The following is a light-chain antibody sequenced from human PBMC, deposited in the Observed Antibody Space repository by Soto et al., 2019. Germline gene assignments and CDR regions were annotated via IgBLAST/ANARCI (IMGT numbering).Light chain of an antibody. CDR3: AAWDDSLSGSYV. Sequence: QTVVTQPPSASGTPGQRVTVSCSGSSSNIGNNYVFWYQHLPGTAPKLLIYRNDQQPSGVSARFSGSKSGTSASLAISGLRSEDEADYSCAAWDDSLSGSYVFGPGTKVTVL. CDR1: SSNIGNNY. V-gene: IGLV1-47*01. CDR2: RND. J-gene: IGLJ1*01.